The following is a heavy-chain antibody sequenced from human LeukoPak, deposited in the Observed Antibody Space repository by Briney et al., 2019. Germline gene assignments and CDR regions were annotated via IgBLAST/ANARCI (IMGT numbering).Heavy chain of an antibody. Sequence: GGSLRLSCAASGFTFSTYTMNWVRLAPGKGLEWVSSISTSGAYIYYADSVKGRFTISRDNARNSLYLQMDSLRAEDTAVFYCARDYGDSLYYHCGMDVWGQGTTVTVSS. CDR3: ARDYGDSLYYHCGMDV. J-gene: IGHJ6*02. CDR2: ISTSGAYI. CDR1: GFTFSTYT. V-gene: IGHV3-21*01. D-gene: IGHD4-17*01.